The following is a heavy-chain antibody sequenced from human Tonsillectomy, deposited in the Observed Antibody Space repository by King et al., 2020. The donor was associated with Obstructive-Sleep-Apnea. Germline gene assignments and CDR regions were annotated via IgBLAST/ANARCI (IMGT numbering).Heavy chain of an antibody. CDR2: ISRSGSTI. D-gene: IGHD2-15*01. CDR3: ARDVGDGLKNYYYYYGMDV. Sequence: VQLVESGGGLVKPGGSLRLSCAASGFTFSDYYMSWIRQAPGKGLEWVSYISRSGSTIYYADPVKGRFTISRDNAKNSLYLQMNSLRAEDTAVYYCARDVGDGLKNYYYYYGMDVWGQGTTVTVSS. V-gene: IGHV3-11*01. J-gene: IGHJ6*02. CDR1: GFTFSDYY.